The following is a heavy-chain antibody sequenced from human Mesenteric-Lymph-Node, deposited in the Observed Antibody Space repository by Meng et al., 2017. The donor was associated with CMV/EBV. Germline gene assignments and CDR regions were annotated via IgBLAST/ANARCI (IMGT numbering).Heavy chain of an antibody. CDR3: AKDRGANPYNYYPMDV. J-gene: IGHJ6*02. Sequence: GESLKISCAASGFSVRHYYMNWVRQAPGKGLGWVAFVRYDGSDTYYADSVKGRFTISRDNSKNTLFLQMNSLRPEDTAVYYCAKDRGANPYNYYPMDVWGQGTTVTVSS. D-gene: IGHD3-10*01. CDR1: GFSVRHYY. V-gene: IGHV3-30*02. CDR2: VRYDGSDT.